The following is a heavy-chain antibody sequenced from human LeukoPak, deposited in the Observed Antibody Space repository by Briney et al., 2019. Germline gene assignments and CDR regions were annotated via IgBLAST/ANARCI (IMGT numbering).Heavy chain of an antibody. D-gene: IGHD2-15*01. Sequence: GGSLRLSCAASGFNFGSYAMNWVRQVPGKGLEWVSAISDTGNTYHADSVKGRFTISRDSSKNTLFLQMNRLRPEDAAVYYCAKAPVTTCRGAFCYPFDYWGLGTLVTVSS. CDR3: AKAPVTTCRGAFCYPFDY. J-gene: IGHJ4*02. V-gene: IGHV3-23*01. CDR1: GFNFGSYA. CDR2: ISDTGNT.